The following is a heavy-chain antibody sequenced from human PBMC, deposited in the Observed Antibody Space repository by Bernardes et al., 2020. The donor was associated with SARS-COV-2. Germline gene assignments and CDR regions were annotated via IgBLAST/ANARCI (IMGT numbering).Heavy chain of an antibody. CDR2: IYPGDSDT. CDR1: GSRFTNCW. Sequence: GEYLKSTCHASGSRFTNCWIGWVRTMHGKGLEWVGIIYPGDSDTRYSPSFQGQVTISADKSINTAYLQWSSLKASDTAIYYCASSVVVATIFGLDYWGQGTLVTVSS. CDR3: ASSVVVATIFGLDY. D-gene: IGHD5-12*01. J-gene: IGHJ4*02. V-gene: IGHV5-51*01.